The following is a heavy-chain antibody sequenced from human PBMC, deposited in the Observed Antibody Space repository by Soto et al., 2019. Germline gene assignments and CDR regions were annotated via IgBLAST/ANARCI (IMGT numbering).Heavy chain of an antibody. J-gene: IGHJ4*02. CDR3: ARLGIVVVPAATPVTDT. CDR2: IYYSGST. CDR1: GGSISSSSYY. Sequence: SETLSLTCTVSGGSISSSSYYWGWIRQPPGKGLEWIGSIYYSGSTYYNPSLKSRVTISVDTSKNQFSLKLSSVTAADTAVYYCARLGIVVVPAATPVTDTWGLRTLLTISS. V-gene: IGHV4-39*01. D-gene: IGHD2-2*03.